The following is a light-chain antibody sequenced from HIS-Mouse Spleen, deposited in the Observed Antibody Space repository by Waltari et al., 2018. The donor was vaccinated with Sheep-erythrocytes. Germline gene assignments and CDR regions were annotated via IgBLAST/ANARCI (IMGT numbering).Light chain of an antibody. Sequence: DIQMTQSPSTLSASVGDRVTITCRASQSISSWLAWYQQKPGEAPKLLIYKASSLESGVPSRFSGSGSGIEFTLTISSLQPDDFATYYCQQYNSYSTWTFGQGTKVEIK. V-gene: IGKV1-5*03. CDR3: QQYNSYSTWT. CDR1: QSISSW. CDR2: KAS. J-gene: IGKJ1*01.